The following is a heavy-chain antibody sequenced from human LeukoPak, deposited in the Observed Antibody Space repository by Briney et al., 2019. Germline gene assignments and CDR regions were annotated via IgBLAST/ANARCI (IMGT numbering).Heavy chain of an antibody. J-gene: IGHJ4*02. CDR3: ARMALGYCTGGRCYGTDY. V-gene: IGHV1-69*13. CDR1: GGTFSSYT. Sequence: GASVTLSCKASGGTFSSYTISWVRQAPGQGLEWMGGIIPIFGTANYAQKFQGRVTLTADYSTSTSYMELSSLTSEDTAVYYCARMALGYCTGGRCYGTDYWGQGTLVTVSS. CDR2: IIPIFGTA. D-gene: IGHD2-8*02.